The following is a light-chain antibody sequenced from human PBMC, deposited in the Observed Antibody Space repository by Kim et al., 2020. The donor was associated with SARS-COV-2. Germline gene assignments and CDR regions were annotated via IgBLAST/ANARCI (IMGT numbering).Light chain of an antibody. Sequence: DIQLTQSQSFLSASVGDRVTITCRASQGISSYLAWYQQKPGKAPKLLIYAASTLQSGVPSRFSGSGSGTEFTLTISSLQPEDFATYYCQQLNSYPPYTFRKGTKLEI. CDR1: QGISSY. V-gene: IGKV1-9*01. CDR3: QQLNSYPPYT. J-gene: IGKJ2*01. CDR2: AAS.